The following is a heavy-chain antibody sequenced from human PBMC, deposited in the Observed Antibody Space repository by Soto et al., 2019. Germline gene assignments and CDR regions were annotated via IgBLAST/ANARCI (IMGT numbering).Heavy chain of an antibody. CDR2: ISYDGSNK. V-gene: IGHV3-30*18. CDR1: GFTFSSYG. CDR3: AKDSGHSGYDYYFDY. Sequence: GGSLRLSCAASGFTFSSYGMHWVRQAPGKGLEWVAVISYDGSNKYYADSVKGRFTISRDNSKNTLYLQMNSLRAEDTAVYYCAKDSGHSGYDYYFDYWGQGTLVTVSS. D-gene: IGHD5-12*01. J-gene: IGHJ4*02.